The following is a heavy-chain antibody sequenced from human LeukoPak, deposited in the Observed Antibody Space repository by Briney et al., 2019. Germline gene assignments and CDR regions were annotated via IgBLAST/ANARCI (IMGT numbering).Heavy chain of an antibody. CDR3: ASPRGAYDSSGYLH. V-gene: IGHV3-21*01. CDR1: GFTFSSYS. CDR2: ISSSSSYI. J-gene: IGHJ4*02. Sequence: GGSLRLSCAASGFTFSSYSMNWVRQAPGKGLEWVSSISSSSSYIYYADSVKGRLTISRDNAKNSLYLQMNSLRAEDTAVYYCASPRGAYDSSGYLHWGQGTLVTVSS. D-gene: IGHD3-22*01.